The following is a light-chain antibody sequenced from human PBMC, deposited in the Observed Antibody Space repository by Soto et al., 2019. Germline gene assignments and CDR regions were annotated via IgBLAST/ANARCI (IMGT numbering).Light chain of an antibody. CDR2: GAS. V-gene: IGKV3-20*01. CDR3: QQYGASPLFT. CDR1: QGVTTAY. Sequence: EVVLTQSPGTLSLSPGERATLSCRASQGVTTAYLAWYQHKPCQAPRLLIYGASNRATGIPDRFSGSGSGTDFTLTISRLEPEDFAVYSCQQYGASPLFTFGPGTKVDLK. J-gene: IGKJ3*01.